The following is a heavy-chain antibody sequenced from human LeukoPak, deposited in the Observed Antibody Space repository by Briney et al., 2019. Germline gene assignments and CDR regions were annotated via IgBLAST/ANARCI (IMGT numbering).Heavy chain of an antibody. Sequence: PSETLSLTCNVAGVPISIYHWSWIRQAPGKGLEWIGYISYSEETNYNPSLKSRVTISQDTSTDQFTLKLTSVTAADTAIYYCASAPNENFFDYWGQGTLVTVSS. CDR1: GVPISIYH. CDR3: ASAPNENFFDY. V-gene: IGHV4-59*01. J-gene: IGHJ4*02. CDR2: ISYSEET.